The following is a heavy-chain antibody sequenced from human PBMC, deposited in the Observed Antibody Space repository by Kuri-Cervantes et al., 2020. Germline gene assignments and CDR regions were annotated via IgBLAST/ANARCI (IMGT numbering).Heavy chain of an antibody. D-gene: IGHD2-15*01. J-gene: IGHJ6*02. CDR1: GGTFSSYA. CDR3: ARGGCSGGSCYDADYYYYYYGMDV. V-gene: IGHV1-69*13. CDR2: IIPIFGTA. Sequence: SVKVSCKASGGTFSSYAISWVRQAPGQGLEWMGGIIPIFGTANYAQKFRGRVTITADESTSTAYMELSSLRSEDTAVYYCARGGCSGGSCYDADYYYYYYGMDVWGQGTTVTVSS.